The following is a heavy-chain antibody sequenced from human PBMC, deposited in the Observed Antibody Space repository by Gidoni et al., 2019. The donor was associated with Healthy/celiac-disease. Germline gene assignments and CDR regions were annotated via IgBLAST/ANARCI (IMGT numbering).Heavy chain of an antibody. CDR3: ARVGYDFWSGYYFDY. CDR2: IYYSGST. V-gene: IGHV4-59*01. D-gene: IGHD3-3*01. CDR1: GGSISSYY. J-gene: IGHJ4*02. Sequence: QVQLQESGPGLVKPSETLSLTCTFSGGSISSYYWSWIRQPPGKGLEWIGYIYYSGSTNYNPSLKSRVTISVDTSKNQFSLKLSSVTAADTAVYYCARVGYDFWSGYYFDYWGQGTLVTVSS.